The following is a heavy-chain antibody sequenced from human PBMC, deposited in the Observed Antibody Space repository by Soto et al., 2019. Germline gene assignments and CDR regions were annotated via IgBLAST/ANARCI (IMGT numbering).Heavy chain of an antibody. V-gene: IGHV1-18*01. CDR2: ISAYDGKT. D-gene: IGHD3-3*01. CDR3: ERDPHEYWTSYWFDP. Sequence: QVQLVQSGAEVKKPGASVKVSCKASGYNFNIYGINWVRQAPGQGLELMGCISAYDGKTTYAEKFQGRVTMTKDTSTSTAYMELRSLRSDDTDVYYCERDPHEYWTSYWFDPWGQGTLVTVSS. CDR1: GYNFNIYG. J-gene: IGHJ5*02.